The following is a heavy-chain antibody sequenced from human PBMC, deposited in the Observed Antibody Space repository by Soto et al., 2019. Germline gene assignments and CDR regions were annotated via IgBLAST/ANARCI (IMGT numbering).Heavy chain of an antibody. J-gene: IGHJ4*02. CDR3: ARVSCSGGGCYGIDY. Sequence: ASVKVSCKASGDTFTSYYMHWVRQAPGQGLEWMGIINPSGDTSYAQKFQGRVTMTRDTSTSTVYMELSSLRSEDTAGYYCARVSCSGGGCYGIDYWGQGTLVTVSS. CDR1: GDTFTSYY. D-gene: IGHD2-15*01. CDR2: INPSGDT. V-gene: IGHV1-46*01.